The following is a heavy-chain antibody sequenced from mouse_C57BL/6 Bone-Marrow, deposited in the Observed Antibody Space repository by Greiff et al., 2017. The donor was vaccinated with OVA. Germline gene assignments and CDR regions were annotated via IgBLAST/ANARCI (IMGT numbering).Heavy chain of an antibody. J-gene: IGHJ3*01. D-gene: IGHD3-2*02. CDR3: ARQLRLRLTWFAY. V-gene: IGHV1-26*01. Sequence: EVQLQQSGPELVKPGASVKISCKASGYTFTDYYMNWVKQSHGKSLEWIGDINPNNGGTSYNQKFKGKATLTVDKSSSTAYMELRSLTSEDSAVYYGARQLRLRLTWFAYWGQGTLVTVSA. CDR1: GYTFTDYY. CDR2: INPNNGGT.